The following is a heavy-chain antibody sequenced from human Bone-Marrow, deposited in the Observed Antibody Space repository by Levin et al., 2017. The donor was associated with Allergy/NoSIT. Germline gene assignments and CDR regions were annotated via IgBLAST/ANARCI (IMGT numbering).Heavy chain of an antibody. CDR1: GFTFSSYA. D-gene: IGHD4-23*01. J-gene: IGHJ4*02. Sequence: GESLKISCAASGFTFSSYAMSWVRQAPGKGLEWVSAISGSGGSTYYADSVKGRFTISRDNSKNTLYLQMNSLRAEDTAVYYCAKISHDYGGKTWYFDYWGQGTLVTVSS. CDR2: ISGSGGST. CDR3: AKISHDYGGKTWYFDY. V-gene: IGHV3-23*01.